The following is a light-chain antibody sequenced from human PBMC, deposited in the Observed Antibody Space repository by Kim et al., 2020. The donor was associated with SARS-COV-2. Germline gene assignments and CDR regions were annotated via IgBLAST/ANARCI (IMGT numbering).Light chain of an antibody. J-gene: IGKJ1*01. Sequence: EIVMTQSPATLSVSPGETATLSCRASRTVNVDLAWYQQKPGQAPSLVIRGATTRAAGIPARFSGGGSGTEFTLTITSLQSEDYAVYHCQQNQDWPWTFGQGTKVDIK. CDR3: QQNQDWPWT. V-gene: IGKV3-15*01. CDR2: GAT. CDR1: RTVNVD.